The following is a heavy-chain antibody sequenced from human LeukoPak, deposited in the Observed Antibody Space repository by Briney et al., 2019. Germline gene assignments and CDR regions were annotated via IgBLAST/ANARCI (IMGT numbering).Heavy chain of an antibody. CDR2: IYHSGST. D-gene: IGHD5-18*01. CDR3: ARRGIQLWLRCFDY. Sequence: SETLSLTCAVSGYSISSGYYWGWIRQPPGKGLEWIGSIYHSGSTYYNPSLKSRVTISVDTSKNQFSLKLSSVTAADTAVYYCARRGIQLWLRCFDYWGQGTLVTVSS. CDR1: GYSISSGYY. V-gene: IGHV4-38-2*01. J-gene: IGHJ4*02.